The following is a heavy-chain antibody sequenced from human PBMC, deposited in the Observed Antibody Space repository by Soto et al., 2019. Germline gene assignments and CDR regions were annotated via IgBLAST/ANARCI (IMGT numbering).Heavy chain of an antibody. V-gene: IGHV4-59*01. CDR1: GGSISSYY. J-gene: IGHJ5*02. Sequence: PSETLSLTCTVSGGSISSYYWSWIRQPPGKGLEWIGHTYYSGSTNYNPSLKSRVTISVDTSKNQFSLKLSSVTAADTAVYYCARPVGATDGYWFDPWGQGTLVTVS. CDR3: ARPVGATDGYWFDP. CDR2: TYYSGST. D-gene: IGHD1-26*01.